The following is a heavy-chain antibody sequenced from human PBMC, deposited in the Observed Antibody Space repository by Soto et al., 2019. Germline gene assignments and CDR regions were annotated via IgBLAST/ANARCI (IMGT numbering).Heavy chain of an antibody. J-gene: IGHJ4*02. CDR3: ARWRSGLYGFYFDY. CDR1: GFTFSRYG. Sequence: QVQLVESGGGVVQPGRSLRLSCVTSGFTFSRYGMQWVRQAPGKGLEWVAVIQDDGSNKYYADSMKGRFTISRDNSKDTLYLQMNSLRAEDTAVYYCARWRSGLYGFYFDYWGQGTLVTVSS. CDR2: IQDDGSNK. V-gene: IGHV3-33*01. D-gene: IGHD6-19*01.